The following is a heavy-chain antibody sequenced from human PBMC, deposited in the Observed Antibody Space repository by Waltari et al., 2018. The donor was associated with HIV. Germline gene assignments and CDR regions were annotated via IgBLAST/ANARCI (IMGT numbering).Heavy chain of an antibody. J-gene: IGHJ3*02. V-gene: IGHV4-4*02. CDR1: GGSISSSNW. CDR2: IYHSGST. Sequence: TCAVSGGSISSSNWWSWVRQPPGKGLEWIGEIYHSGSTNYNPSLKSRVTISVDKSKNQFSLKLSSVTAADTAVYYCARYSVSPDAFDIWGQGTMVTVSS. CDR3: ARYSVSPDAFDI. D-gene: IGHD2-21*01.